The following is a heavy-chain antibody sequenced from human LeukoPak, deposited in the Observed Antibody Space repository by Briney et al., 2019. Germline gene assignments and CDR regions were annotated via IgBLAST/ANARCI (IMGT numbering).Heavy chain of an antibody. V-gene: IGHV3-21*01. CDR3: ARESWVYAFDI. CDR2: ISSSSSYI. J-gene: IGHJ3*02. D-gene: IGHD3-16*01. CDR1: GFTFSSYE. Sequence: PGGSLRLSCAASGFTFSSYEMNWVRQAPGKGLEWVSSISSSSSYIYYADSVKGRFTISRDNAKNSLYLQMNSLRAEDTAVYYCARESWVYAFDIWGQGTMVTVSS.